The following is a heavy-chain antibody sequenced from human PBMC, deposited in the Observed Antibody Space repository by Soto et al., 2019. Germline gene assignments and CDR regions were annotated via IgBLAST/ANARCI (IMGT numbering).Heavy chain of an antibody. CDR2: IYPGDSDT. CDR1: GYSFTSYW. CDR3: ARLRGSGSYYHYYYGMDV. J-gene: IGHJ6*02. D-gene: IGHD3-10*01. V-gene: IGHV5-51*01. Sequence: PGESLKISCKGSGYSFTSYWIGWVRQMPGKGLEWMGIIYPGDSDTRYSPSFQGQVTISADKSISTAYLQWSSLKASDTAMYYCARLRGSGSYYHYYYGMDVWGQGTTVTVSS.